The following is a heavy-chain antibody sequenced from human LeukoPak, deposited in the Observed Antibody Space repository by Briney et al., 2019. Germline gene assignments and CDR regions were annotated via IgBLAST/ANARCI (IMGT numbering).Heavy chain of an antibody. CDR1: GGSISSSSYY. CDR3: ARERITMVRGVIF. D-gene: IGHD3-10*01. Sequence: PSETLSLTCTVSGGSISSSSYYWGWIRQPPGKGLEWIGSIYYSGSTYYNPSLKSRVTISVDTSKNQFSLKLSSVTAADTAVYYCARERITMVRGVIFWGQGTLVTVSS. V-gene: IGHV4-39*07. CDR2: IYYSGST. J-gene: IGHJ4*02.